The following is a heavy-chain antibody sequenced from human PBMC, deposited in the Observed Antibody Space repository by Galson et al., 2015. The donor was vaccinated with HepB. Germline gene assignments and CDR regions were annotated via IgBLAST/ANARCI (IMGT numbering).Heavy chain of an antibody. J-gene: IGHJ3*02. Sequence: SVKVSCKASGGTFSSYAISWVRQAPGQGLEWMGGIIPILGIANYAQKFQGRVTITADKSTSTAYMELSSLRSEDTAVYYCASTTFHLPIDGKNAFDIWGQGTMVTVSS. CDR3: ASTTFHLPIDGKNAFDI. V-gene: IGHV1-69*10. CDR1: GGTFSSYA. CDR2: IIPILGIA. D-gene: IGHD3-16*01.